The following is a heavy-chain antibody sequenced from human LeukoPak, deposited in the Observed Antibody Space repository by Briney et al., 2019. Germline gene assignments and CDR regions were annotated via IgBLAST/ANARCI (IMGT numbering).Heavy chain of an antibody. CDR3: ARQTTVPTDAWDGFDY. J-gene: IGHJ4*02. D-gene: IGHD4-17*01. CDR2: ISGSGGST. Sequence: GGSLRLSCAASGFTFSSYAMSWVRQAPGKGLEWVSAISGSGGSTYYADSVKGRFTISRDNSKNTLYLQMNSLRAEDTAVYYCARQTTVPTDAWDGFDYWGQGTLVTVSS. CDR1: GFTFSSYA. V-gene: IGHV3-23*01.